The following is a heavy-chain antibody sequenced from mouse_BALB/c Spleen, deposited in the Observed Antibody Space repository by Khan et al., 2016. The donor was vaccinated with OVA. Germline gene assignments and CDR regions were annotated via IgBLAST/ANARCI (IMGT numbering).Heavy chain of an antibody. V-gene: IGHV1-61*01. CDR3: ARREKYGYDPSWFAY. CDR2: IDPSDSET. Sequence: QVQLQQSGAELVRPGASVKLSCKASGYTFTSYWMNWVKQRPGQGLEWIGMIDPSDSETHYNQMFKDKATLTVDKSSSTAYMQLSSLTYEDSAVYYCARREKYGYDPSWFAYWGQGTLVTVSP. D-gene: IGHD2-2*01. CDR1: GYTFTSYW. J-gene: IGHJ3*01.